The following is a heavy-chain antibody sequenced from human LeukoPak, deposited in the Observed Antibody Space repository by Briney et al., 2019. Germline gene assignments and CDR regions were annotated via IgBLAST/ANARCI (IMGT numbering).Heavy chain of an antibody. CDR3: ARGGSSGYDWGTFDY. Sequence: PGGSLRLSCAASGFTFSDYYMSWIRQAPGKGLEWVSYIISSSSYTNYAGSVKGRFTISRDNAKNSLYLQMNSLRAEDTAVYYCARGGSSGYDWGTFDYWGQGTLVTVSS. V-gene: IGHV3-11*06. CDR2: IISSSSYT. CDR1: GFTFSDYY. D-gene: IGHD5-12*01. J-gene: IGHJ4*02.